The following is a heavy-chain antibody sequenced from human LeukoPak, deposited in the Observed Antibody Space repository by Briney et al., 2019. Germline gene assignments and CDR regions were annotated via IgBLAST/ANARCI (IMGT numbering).Heavy chain of an antibody. Sequence: PGGSLRLSCAASGFTFSSYSMNWVRQAPGKGLEWVSSISSSSSYIYYADSVKGRFTISRDNSKNTLYLQMNSLRAEDTAVYYCARDGAYYYDSSGYPPRYWGQGTLVTVSS. CDR2: ISSSSSYI. CDR3: ARDGAYYYDSSGYPPRY. CDR1: GFTFSSYS. V-gene: IGHV3-21*01. D-gene: IGHD3-22*01. J-gene: IGHJ4*02.